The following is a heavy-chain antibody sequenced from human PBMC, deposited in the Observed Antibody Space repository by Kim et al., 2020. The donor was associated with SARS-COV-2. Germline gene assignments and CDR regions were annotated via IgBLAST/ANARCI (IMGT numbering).Heavy chain of an antibody. J-gene: IGHJ3*02. D-gene: IGHD1-1*01. V-gene: IGHV3-23*01. Sequence: GGSLRLSCAASGFTFSSYAMSWVRQAPGKGLEWVSAISGSGGSTYYADSVKGRFTISRDNSKNTLYLQMNSLRAEDTAVYYCAKPLRYNWNDGDAFDIWGQGTMVTVSS. CDR3: AKPLRYNWNDGDAFDI. CDR2: ISGSGGST. CDR1: GFTFSSYA.